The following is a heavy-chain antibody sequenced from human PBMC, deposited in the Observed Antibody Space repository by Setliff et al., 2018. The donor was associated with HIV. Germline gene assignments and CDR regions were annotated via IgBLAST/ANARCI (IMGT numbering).Heavy chain of an antibody. Sequence: TLSLTCTVSGGSISSYYWTWIRQPAGKGLEWIGRIYTTGTTRYSPSLKSRITISIDTSKNQFSLQLSSVTAADTAVYYCARLSTTSRDFDSWGQGTLVTVSS. V-gene: IGHV4-4*07. D-gene: IGHD3-10*01. CDR3: ARLSTTSRDFDS. CDR2: IYTTGTT. J-gene: IGHJ4*02. CDR1: GGSISSYY.